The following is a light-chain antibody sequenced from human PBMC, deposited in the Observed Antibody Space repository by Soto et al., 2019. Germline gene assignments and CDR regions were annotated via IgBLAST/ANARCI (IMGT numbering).Light chain of an antibody. V-gene: IGLV2-14*01. J-gene: IGLJ1*01. CDR1: SSDVGGYNY. CDR2: EVS. CDR3: GSYTSSSTLYV. Sequence: QSVLTQPASVSGSPGQSITISCTGTSSDVGGYNYVSWYQQHPGKAPKLMIYEVSNRPSGVSNRFSGSKSGNTASLTISGLQAEDEADYYCGSYTSSSTLYVFGTGTKLPVL.